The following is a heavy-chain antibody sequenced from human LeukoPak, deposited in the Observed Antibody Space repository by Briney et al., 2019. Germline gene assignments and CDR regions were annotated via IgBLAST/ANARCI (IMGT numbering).Heavy chain of an antibody. D-gene: IGHD3-22*01. CDR3: RYYYDSSGYFTLDY. J-gene: IGHJ4*02. CDR1: GGTFSSYA. V-gene: IGHV1-69*01. CDR2: IIPIFGTA. Sequence: SVKVSCKASGGTFSSYAISWVRQAPGQGLEWMGGIIPIFGTANYAQKFQGRVTVTADESTSTAYMELSSLRSEDTAVYYCRYYYDSSGYFTLDYWGQGTLVTVSS.